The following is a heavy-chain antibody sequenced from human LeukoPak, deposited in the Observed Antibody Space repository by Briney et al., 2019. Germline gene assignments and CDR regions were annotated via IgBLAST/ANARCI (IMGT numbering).Heavy chain of an antibody. CDR1: GFTVSSNY. D-gene: IGHD6-13*01. V-gene: IGHV3-66*01. J-gene: IGHJ4*02. CDR3: AKDLGKSGSIAAAGEFDY. Sequence: GGSLRLSCAASGFTVSSNYMSWVRQAPGKGLEWASVIYSGGSTYYADSVKGRFTISRDNSKNTLYLQMNSLRAEDTAVYYCAKDLGKSGSIAAAGEFDYWGQGTLVTVSS. CDR2: IYSGGST.